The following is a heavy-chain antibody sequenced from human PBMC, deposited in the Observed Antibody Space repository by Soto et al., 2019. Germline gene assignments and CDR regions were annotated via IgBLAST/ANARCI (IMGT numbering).Heavy chain of an antibody. V-gene: IGHV4-59*01. CDR2: IYYSGST. J-gene: IGHJ6*03. D-gene: IGHD3-10*01. CDR1: GGSISSYY. CDR3: ARGGYYGSGSYYPSPDYYMDV. Sequence: SETLSLTCTVSGGSISSYYWSWIRQPPGKGLEWIGYIYYSGSTNYNPSLKSRVTISVDTSKNQFSLKLSSVTAADTAVYYCARGGYYGSGSYYPSPDYYMDVWRKGTTVTVSS.